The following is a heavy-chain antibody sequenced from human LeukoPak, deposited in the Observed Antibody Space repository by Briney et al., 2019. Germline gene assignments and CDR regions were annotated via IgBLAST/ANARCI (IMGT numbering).Heavy chain of an antibody. CDR2: IRYDGSNK. Sequence: GGSLRLSCAASGFTFSSYVMHWVRQAPGKGLEWVAFIRYDGSNKYYADSVKGRFTISRDNSKNTLSLQMNSLIPEDTAVYYCAKVNPKVREISHYHYYYYMDVWGKGTTVTISS. J-gene: IGHJ6*03. CDR3: AKVNPKVREISHYHYYYYMDV. V-gene: IGHV3-30*02. CDR1: GFTFSSYV. D-gene: IGHD3-10*01.